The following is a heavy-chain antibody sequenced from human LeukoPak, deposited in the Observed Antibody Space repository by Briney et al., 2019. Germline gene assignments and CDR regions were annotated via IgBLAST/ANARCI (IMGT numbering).Heavy chain of an antibody. J-gene: IGHJ6*02. CDR3: ARDYSSSSYYYGMDV. Sequence: PGGSLRLSCAASGFIVSSNYMSWGRQAPGKGLEWVSVIYSGGSTYYADSVKGRFTISRDNSKNTLYLQMNSLRAEDTAVYYCARDYSSSSYYYGMDVWGQGATVTVSS. D-gene: IGHD6-6*01. CDR1: GFIVSSNY. V-gene: IGHV3-66*01. CDR2: IYSGGST.